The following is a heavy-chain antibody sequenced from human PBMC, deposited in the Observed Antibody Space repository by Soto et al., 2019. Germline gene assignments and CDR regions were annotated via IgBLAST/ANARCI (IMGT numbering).Heavy chain of an antibody. D-gene: IGHD3-3*01. Sequence: SETLSLTCSVSGGSVSSGSYYWNWIRQPPGKALEWIGYVYYSGSTNYNLSLKSRVTISVDRSKNQFSLMLSSVTAADTAVYYCARLTYYDFWSDHDYRGQVTPVTVSS. CDR1: GGSVSSGSYY. V-gene: IGHV4-61*01. CDR2: VYYSGST. CDR3: ARLTYYDFWSDHDY. J-gene: IGHJ4*02.